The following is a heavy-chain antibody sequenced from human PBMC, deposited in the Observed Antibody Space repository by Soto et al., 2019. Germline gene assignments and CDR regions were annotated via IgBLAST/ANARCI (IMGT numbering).Heavy chain of an antibody. CDR3: ARLPSSSWTDYYYYYGIDV. CDR1: GYSFTSYW. V-gene: IGHV5-51*01. J-gene: IGHJ6*02. Sequence: PGESLKISCKGSGYSFTSYWIGWVRQMPGKGLEWMGVIYPGDSDTRYSPSFQGQVTISADKSISTAYLQWSSLKASDTAMYYCARLPSSSWTDYYYYYGIDVWGQGTAVTVSS. D-gene: IGHD6-13*01. CDR2: IYPGDSDT.